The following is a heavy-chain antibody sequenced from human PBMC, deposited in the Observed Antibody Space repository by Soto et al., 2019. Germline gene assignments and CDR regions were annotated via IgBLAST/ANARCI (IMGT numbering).Heavy chain of an antibody. CDR2: IYYSGST. Sequence: SETLSLTCTVSGGSISSSSYYWGWIRQPPGKGLEWIGSIYYSGSTYYNPSLKSRVTISVDTSKNQFSLKLSSVTAADTAVYYCVRSSGYYGGDYDYWGQGTLVTVS. V-gene: IGHV4-39*01. CDR3: VRSSGYYGGDYDY. D-gene: IGHD6-19*01. CDR1: GGSISSSSYY. J-gene: IGHJ4*02.